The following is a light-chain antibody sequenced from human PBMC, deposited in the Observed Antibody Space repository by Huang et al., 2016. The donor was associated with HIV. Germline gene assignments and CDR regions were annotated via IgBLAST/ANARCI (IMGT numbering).Light chain of an antibody. CDR1: QSVSRY. V-gene: IGKV3-11*01. J-gene: IGKJ3*01. Sequence: EIVLTQSPATLSLSPGERATLSCRASQSVSRYVAWYQHKPGQAPRLLIYDGSNRASGSPARFSGSGSGTDFTLTISSLEPEDFAVYYCQQRSNWGGAFGPGTKVEI. CDR2: DGS. CDR3: QQRSNWGGA.